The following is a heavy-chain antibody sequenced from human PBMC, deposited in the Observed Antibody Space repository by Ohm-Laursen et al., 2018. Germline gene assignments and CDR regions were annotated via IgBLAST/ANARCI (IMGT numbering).Heavy chain of an antibody. CDR2: IYYSGSN. CDR3: ARGLWWFDP. CDR1: GGSISCYY. V-gene: IGHV4-31*03. Sequence: PSQTLSLTCTVSGGSISCYYWSWIRQHPGKGLEWIGYIYYSGSNYYNPSLKSRVTISEDTSKNQFSRKRSLVTAADTALYYCARGLWWFDPWGQGTLVTVSS. J-gene: IGHJ5*02.